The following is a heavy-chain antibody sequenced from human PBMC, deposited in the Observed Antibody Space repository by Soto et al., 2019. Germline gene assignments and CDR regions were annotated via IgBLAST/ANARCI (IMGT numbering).Heavy chain of an antibody. J-gene: IGHJ4*02. V-gene: IGHV1-2*02. Sequence: ASAKLTFKASCYPIAGYFIHLVRHAPGQWLEWMGWVNPNDGDSNYAQKFQGRVTMTRDTSINTVYMELNSLRSDDTAVYSCARTLRHRRYFDYRGQGTLVTVSS. CDR1: CYPIAGYF. CDR3: ARTLRHRRYFDY. CDR2: VNPNDGDS.